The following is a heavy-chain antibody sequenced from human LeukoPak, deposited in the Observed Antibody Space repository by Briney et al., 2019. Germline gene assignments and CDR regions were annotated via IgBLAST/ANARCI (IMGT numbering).Heavy chain of an antibody. V-gene: IGHV1-18*01. CDR3: ARDQAANPRGKLIEGY. CDR2: ISAYNGNT. CDR1: GYTFTSYG. J-gene: IGHJ4*02. Sequence: GASVKVSCKASGYTFTSYGISWVRQAPGQGLEWMGWISAYNGNTNYAQKLQGRVTMTTDTSTNTAYMELRSLRSDDTAVYYCARDQAANPRGKLIEGYWGQGTLVTVSS. D-gene: IGHD2-15*01.